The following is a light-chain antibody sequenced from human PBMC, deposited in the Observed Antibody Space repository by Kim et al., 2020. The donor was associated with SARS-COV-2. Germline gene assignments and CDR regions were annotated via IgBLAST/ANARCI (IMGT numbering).Light chain of an antibody. CDR3: SAWDSSLSTWV. Sequence: TATLTCPGDSNNVGNKGAAWLQQHQGNPPRLLSYRNNSRPSGISERFSASRSGTTASLTITGLQPEDEADYYCSAWDSSLSTWVFGGGTQLTVL. V-gene: IGLV10-54*01. J-gene: IGLJ3*02. CDR1: SNNVGNKG. CDR2: RNN.